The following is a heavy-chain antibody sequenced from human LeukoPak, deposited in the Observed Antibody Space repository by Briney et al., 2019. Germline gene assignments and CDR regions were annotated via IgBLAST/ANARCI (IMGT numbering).Heavy chain of an antibody. CDR1: GGSISGYC. CDR3: ARSTRGPYANWFDP. V-gene: IGHV4-4*07. D-gene: IGHD1-26*01. J-gene: IGHJ5*02. CDR2: IYSSGNT. Sequence: SETLSLTCTVSGGSISGYCWGWIRQSAGKGLEWIGRIYSSGNTNYNPSLKSRVTMSVDTSKNEFFSKLSSVTAADTAMYYCARSTRGPYANWFDPWGQGTLVTVSS.